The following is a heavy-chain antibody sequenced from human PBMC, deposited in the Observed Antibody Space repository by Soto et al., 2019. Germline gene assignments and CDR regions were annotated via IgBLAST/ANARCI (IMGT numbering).Heavy chain of an antibody. D-gene: IGHD1-20*01. CDR3: AKDKGYNWNDVAAFDI. J-gene: IGHJ3*02. Sequence: VQLVESGGGLVQPAKSLRISCAASGFTFHDFAMHWVRQAPGKGLEWVSGISWNSGSMGYADSVNGRVTISRDNAMNSLYLQMNSLRDEDTALYYCAKDKGYNWNDVAAFDIWGQGTMVTVSS. CDR1: GFTFHDFA. CDR2: ISWNSGSM. V-gene: IGHV3-9*01.